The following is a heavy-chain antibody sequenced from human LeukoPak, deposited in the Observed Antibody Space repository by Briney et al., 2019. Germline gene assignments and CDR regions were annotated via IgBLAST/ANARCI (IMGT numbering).Heavy chain of an antibody. V-gene: IGHV3-15*01. J-gene: IGHJ4*02. Sequence: SGGSLRLSCAASGFIFSKAGMAWAPKAPGKGLNWVGNKTEAEDGTTDYAAPVKGRFTISRDDAKSTLYLQMNSLNTEDTAVYFCTSALNLVLGELLGYWGQGTLVTVSS. CDR2: NKTEAEDGTT. D-gene: IGHD3-16*01. CDR1: GFIFSKAG. CDR3: TSALNLVLGELLGY.